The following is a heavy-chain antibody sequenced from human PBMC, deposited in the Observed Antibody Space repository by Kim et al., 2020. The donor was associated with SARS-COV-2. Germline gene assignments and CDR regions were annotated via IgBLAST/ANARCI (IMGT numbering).Heavy chain of an antibody. V-gene: IGHV4-34*01. D-gene: IGHD3-10*01. CDR3: ARDAMVRGVILSPFDY. Sequence: SETLSLTCAVYGGSFSGYYWSWIRQPPGKGLEWIGEINHSGSTNYNPSLKSRVTISVDTSKNQFSLKLSSVTAADTAVYYCARDAMVRGVILSPFDYWGQGTLVTVSS. CDR2: INHSGST. CDR1: GGSFSGYY. J-gene: IGHJ4*02.